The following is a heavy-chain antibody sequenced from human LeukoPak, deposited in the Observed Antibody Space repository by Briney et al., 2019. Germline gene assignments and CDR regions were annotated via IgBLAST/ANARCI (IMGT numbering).Heavy chain of an antibody. D-gene: IGHD6-19*01. Sequence: SETLSLTCTVTGGSISSSSYYWGWIRQPPGKGLEWIGTIYYSGSTYYNPSLKSRVTISVDTSKNQFSLKLSSVTAADTAVYYCARGIAVAAYYYGMDVWGQGTTVTVSS. J-gene: IGHJ6*02. V-gene: IGHV4-39*07. CDR1: GGSISSSSYY. CDR3: ARGIAVAAYYYGMDV. CDR2: IYYSGST.